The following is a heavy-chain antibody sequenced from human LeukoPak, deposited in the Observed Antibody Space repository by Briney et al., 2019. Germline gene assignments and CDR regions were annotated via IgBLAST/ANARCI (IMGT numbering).Heavy chain of an antibody. D-gene: IGHD7-27*01. CDR3: AISGVGTPKEVDY. Sequence: ASVKVSCKASGCTFSSYAISWVRQAPGQGLEWMGRIIPIFGTANYAQKFQGRVTITTDESTSTAYMELSSLRSEDTAVYYCAISGVGTPKEVDYWGQGTLVTVSS. CDR1: GCTFSSYA. J-gene: IGHJ4*02. CDR2: IIPIFGTA. V-gene: IGHV1-69*05.